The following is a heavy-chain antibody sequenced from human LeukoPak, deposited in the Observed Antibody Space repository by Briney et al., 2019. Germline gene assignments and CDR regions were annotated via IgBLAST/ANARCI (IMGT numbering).Heavy chain of an antibody. CDR2: INTDSGVT. Sequence: ASVKVSCKASGNTFTDSYMHWVRQAPGQELEWMGWINTDSGVTNYAQKFQDRVTMTRDTSITTVYMELSGLGSDDSALYYCAREVAVSSTKRFDYWGQGTLVTVSS. D-gene: IGHD5/OR15-5a*01. CDR3: AREVAVSSTKRFDY. CDR1: GNTFTDSY. V-gene: IGHV1-2*02. J-gene: IGHJ4*02.